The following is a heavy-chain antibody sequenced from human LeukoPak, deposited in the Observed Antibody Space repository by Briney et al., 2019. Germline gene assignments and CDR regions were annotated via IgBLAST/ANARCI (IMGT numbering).Heavy chain of an antibody. CDR2: IYYSGST. CDR3: ARGLYGDLPSGY. J-gene: IGHJ4*02. D-gene: IGHD4-17*01. Sequence: PSETLSLTCTVSGGSISSYYWSWIRQPPGKGLEWIGYIYYSGSTNYNPSLKSRVTISVDTSRNQFSLKLSSVTAADTAVYYCARGLYGDLPSGYWGQGTLVTVSS. CDR1: GGSISSYY. V-gene: IGHV4-59*01.